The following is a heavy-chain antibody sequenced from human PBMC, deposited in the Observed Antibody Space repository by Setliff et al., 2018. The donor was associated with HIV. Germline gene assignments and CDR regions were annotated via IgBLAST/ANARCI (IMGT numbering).Heavy chain of an antibody. CDR2: IIPLFGTP. D-gene: IGHD6-19*01. J-gene: IGHJ5*02. CDR3: ARDRSVAVLYNSFDP. Sequence: ASVKVSCKASGDTFRYTINWVRQAPGQGLGWMGGIIPLFGTPNYAQKFQGRVTFTTDESTSTVYMELSSLRSDDTAVYYCARDRSVAVLYNSFDPWGQGTLVTVSS. CDR1: GDTFRYT. V-gene: IGHV1-69*05.